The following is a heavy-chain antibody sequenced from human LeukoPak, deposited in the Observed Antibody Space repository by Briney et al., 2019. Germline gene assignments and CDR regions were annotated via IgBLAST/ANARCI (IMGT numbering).Heavy chain of an antibody. J-gene: IGHJ6*03. D-gene: IGHD3-9*01. CDR1: GFTFSTYG. V-gene: IGHV3-23*01. CDR3: AKDGGEYYDILTGYYPRLYYMDV. Sequence: GGSLRLSCVASGFTFSTYGMSWVRQAPGKGLEWVSAISGSGGSTYYADSVKGRFTISRDNSKNTLYLQMNSLRAEDTAVYYCAKDGGEYYDILTGYYPRLYYMDVWGKGTTVTISS. CDR2: ISGSGGST.